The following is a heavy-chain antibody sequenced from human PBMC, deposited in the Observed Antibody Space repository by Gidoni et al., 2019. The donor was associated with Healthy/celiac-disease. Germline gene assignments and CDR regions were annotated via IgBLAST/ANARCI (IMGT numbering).Heavy chain of an antibody. CDR1: SSYG. V-gene: IGHV3-30*03. Sequence: SSYGMHWVRQAPGKGLEWVAVISYDGSNKYYADSVKGRFTISRDNSKNTLYLQMNSLRAEDTAVYYCARDCHLPPYYYDSSGYSGFDYWGQGTLVTVSS. J-gene: IGHJ4*02. CDR2: ISYDGSNK. CDR3: ARDCHLPPYYYDSSGYSGFDY. D-gene: IGHD3-22*01.